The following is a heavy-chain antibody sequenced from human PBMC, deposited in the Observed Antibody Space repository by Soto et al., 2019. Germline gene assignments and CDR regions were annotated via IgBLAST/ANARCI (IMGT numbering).Heavy chain of an antibody. CDR3: AREAASSAWYDS. CDR2: IKQDGSER. V-gene: IGHV3-7*01. CDR1: GITFSSYW. Sequence: RRLSCAVSGITFSSYWMSWVRQAPGKGLELVAHIKQDGSERYYVDSVKGRFTISRDNAKNSLYLQMDSLRVEDTAVYFCAREAASSAWYDSWGPGTVVTVSS. D-gene: IGHD6-13*01. J-gene: IGHJ5*01.